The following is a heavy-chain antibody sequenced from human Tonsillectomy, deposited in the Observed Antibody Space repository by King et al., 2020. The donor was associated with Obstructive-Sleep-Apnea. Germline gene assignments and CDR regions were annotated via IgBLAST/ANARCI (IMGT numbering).Heavy chain of an antibody. CDR1: GGSISSGDYY. CDR3: ARFSPLRYFDWLWGHDAFDI. V-gene: IGHV4-30-4*01. Sequence: VPLQESGPGLVKPSQTLSLTCTVSGGSISSGDYYWSWIRQPPGKGLEWIGYIYYSGSTYYNPSLKSRVTISVDTSKNQFSLKLSSVTAADTAVYYCARFSPLRYFDWLWGHDAFDIWGQGTMVTVSS. CDR2: IYYSGST. J-gene: IGHJ3*02. D-gene: IGHD3-9*01.